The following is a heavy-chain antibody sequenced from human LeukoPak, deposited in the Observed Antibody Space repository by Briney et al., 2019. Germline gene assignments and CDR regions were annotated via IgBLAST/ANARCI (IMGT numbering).Heavy chain of an antibody. V-gene: IGHV1-2*02. Sequence: ASVKVSCKASGYTFTDYYIHWVRQAPGQGLEWMGWIIPNSGGTNYAQKFQGRVTMTRDTSISTAYMELGRLRSDDTAAYYCATSSYTNYYYYYMDVWGKGTTVTVSS. CDR2: IIPNSGGT. CDR3: ATSSYTNYYYYYMDV. CDR1: GYTFTDYY. D-gene: IGHD3-16*02. J-gene: IGHJ6*03.